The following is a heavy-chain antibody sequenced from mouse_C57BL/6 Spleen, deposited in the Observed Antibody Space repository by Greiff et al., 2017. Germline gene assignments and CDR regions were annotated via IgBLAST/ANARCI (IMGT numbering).Heavy chain of an antibody. CDR1: GYAFSSSW. CDR2: IYPGDGDT. D-gene: IGHD1-1*01. J-gene: IGHJ2*01. V-gene: IGHV1-82*01. Sequence: QVQLQQSGPELVKPGASVKISCKASGYAFSSSWMNWVKQRPGKGLEWIGRIYPGDGDTNYNGKFKGKATLTADKSSSTAYMQLSSLTSEDSAVYFGARQVTTVVAYYFDYWGQGTTLTVSS. CDR3: ARQVTTVVAYYFDY.